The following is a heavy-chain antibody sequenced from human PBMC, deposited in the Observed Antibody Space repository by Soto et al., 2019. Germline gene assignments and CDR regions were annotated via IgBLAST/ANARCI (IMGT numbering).Heavy chain of an antibody. D-gene: IGHD2-2*01. J-gene: IGHJ4*02. Sequence: QLHLVQSGSEVKKPGSSVRVSCKTSGGTLSNYGLSWVRLAPGQGLEWMGGIHPLFGTSNYAQKFQDRLTITADESKNTAYMDLTSLTSEDTAVYYCAREPSRYQSYYFDYWGQGTLVTVSS. CDR2: IHPLFGTS. CDR1: GGTLSNYG. CDR3: AREPSRYQSYYFDY. V-gene: IGHV1-69*12.